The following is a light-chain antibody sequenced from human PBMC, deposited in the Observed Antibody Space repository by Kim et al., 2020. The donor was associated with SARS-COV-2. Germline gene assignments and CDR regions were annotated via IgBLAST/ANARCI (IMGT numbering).Light chain of an antibody. Sequence: DIQMTQSPSSLSASVGDRVTITCRASQSISSYLNWYQQKPGKAPKLLIYAASSLKSGVPSRFSGSGSGTDFTLTISSLQPEDFATYYCQQSYSTPPLTFGGGTKVEIK. CDR3: QQSYSTPPLT. CDR2: AAS. CDR1: QSISSY. J-gene: IGKJ4*01. V-gene: IGKV1-39*01.